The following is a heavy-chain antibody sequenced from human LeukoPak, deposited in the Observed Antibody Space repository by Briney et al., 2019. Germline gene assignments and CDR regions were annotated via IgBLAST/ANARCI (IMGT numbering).Heavy chain of an antibody. CDR3: AREDILTDGNWFDP. Sequence: KPSETLSLTCAVYGGSFSGYYWSWIRQPPGKGLEWIGEINHSGSTNYNPSLKSRVTISVDTSKNQFSLKLSSVTAADTAVYYCAREDILTDGNWFDPWGQGILVTVSS. V-gene: IGHV4-34*01. D-gene: IGHD3-9*01. CDR2: INHSGST. CDR1: GGSFSGYY. J-gene: IGHJ5*02.